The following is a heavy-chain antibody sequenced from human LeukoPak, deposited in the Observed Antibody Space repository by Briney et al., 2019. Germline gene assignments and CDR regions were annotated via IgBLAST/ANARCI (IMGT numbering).Heavy chain of an antibody. V-gene: IGHV3-53*05. D-gene: IGHD2-2*01. CDR1: GFTVSINY. Sequence: RGTLRLSCAVSGFTVSINYISWGRQAPGKGVEWVSVIYSGGSTYYAASVNGRFTIYRDNSNNTLYLQMSSLRAEDTAVYYCVKGRCSGSSCYGGDYRGQGTLVTVSS. J-gene: IGHJ4*02. CDR2: IYSGGST. CDR3: VKGRCSGSSCYGGDY.